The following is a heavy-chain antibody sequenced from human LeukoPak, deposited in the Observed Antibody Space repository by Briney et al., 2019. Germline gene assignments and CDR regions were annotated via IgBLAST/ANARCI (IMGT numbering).Heavy chain of an antibody. Sequence: GGSLRLSCAASGFTFSSYGMHWVRQAPGKGLEWVAFIRYDGSNKYYAGSVKGRFTISRDNSKNTLYLQMNSLRAEDTAVYYCAKDQSYSSSWHYFDYWGQGTLVTVSS. J-gene: IGHJ4*02. D-gene: IGHD6-13*01. CDR2: IRYDGSNK. V-gene: IGHV3-30*02. CDR3: AKDQSYSSSWHYFDY. CDR1: GFTFSSYG.